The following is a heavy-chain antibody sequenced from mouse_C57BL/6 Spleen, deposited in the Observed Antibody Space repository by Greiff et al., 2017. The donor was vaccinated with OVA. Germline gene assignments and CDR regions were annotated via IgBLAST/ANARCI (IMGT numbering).Heavy chain of an antibody. CDR2: INPNNGGT. CDR3: ARMISSYYAMDY. CDR1: GYTFTDYN. D-gene: IGHD2-4*01. V-gene: IGHV1-18*01. Sequence: VQLKQSGPELVKPGASVKIPCKASGYTFTDYNMDWVKQSHGKSLEWIGDINPNNGGTIYNQKFKGKATLTVDKSSSTAYMELRSLTSEDTAVYYCARMISSYYAMDYWGQGTSVTVSS. J-gene: IGHJ4*01.